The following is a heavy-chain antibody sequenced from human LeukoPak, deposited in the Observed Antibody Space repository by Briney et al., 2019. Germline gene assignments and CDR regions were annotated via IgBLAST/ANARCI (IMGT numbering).Heavy chain of an antibody. CDR1: GFTFSNYA. CDR2: ISGGGGST. J-gene: IGHJ4*02. CDR3: AKLMGYYYGSGSCPDY. V-gene: IGHV3-23*01. D-gene: IGHD3-10*01. Sequence: GGSLRLSCAASGFTFSNYAMSWVRQAPGKGLEWVSAISGGGGSTYYADSVKGRFTISRDNSKNTLYLQINSLRAEDTAVYYCAKLMGYYYGSGSCPDYWGQGTLVTGSS.